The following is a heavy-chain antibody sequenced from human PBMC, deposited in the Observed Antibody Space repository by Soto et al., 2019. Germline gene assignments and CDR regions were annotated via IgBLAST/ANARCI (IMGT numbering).Heavy chain of an antibody. J-gene: IGHJ4*02. D-gene: IGHD3-10*01. CDR1: GFTFSSYW. CDR3: ATHPGGGGY. Sequence: EVQLVESGGGLVQPGGSLRLSCEASGFTFSSYWMSWVRQAPGKGLEWVANVRQDGSQKYLVDSVKGRFTISRDNSKNTLFLQMKSLRADAPVVYYCATHPGGGGYWGQGTLVTVSS. CDR2: VRQDGSQK. V-gene: IGHV3-7*03.